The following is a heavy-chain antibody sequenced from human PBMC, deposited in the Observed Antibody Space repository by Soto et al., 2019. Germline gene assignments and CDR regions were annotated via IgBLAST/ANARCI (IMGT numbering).Heavy chain of an antibody. V-gene: IGHV1-8*01. Sequence: QVQLVQSGAEVKKPGASVKVSCKASGYTFTSYDINWVRQATGQGLEWMGWMNPNSGNTGYAQKFQGRVTMTRNTSISTAYMERSSLRAEDTAVYYCRVVVAPTRRYFDLWGRGTLVTVSS. J-gene: IGHJ2*01. CDR2: MNPNSGNT. D-gene: IGHD2-15*01. CDR1: GYTFTSYD. CDR3: RVVVAPTRRYFDL.